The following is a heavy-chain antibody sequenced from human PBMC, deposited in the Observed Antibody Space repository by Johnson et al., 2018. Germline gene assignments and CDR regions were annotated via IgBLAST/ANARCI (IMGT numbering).Heavy chain of an antibody. D-gene: IGHD1-26*01. Sequence: VQLVESGGGLVQPGRSLRLSCAASGFTFDDYAMHWVRPAPGTGLEWVSGINSDGGGTIYADSVKGRVTMSSDNAKNTLYLQMNSLRAEDTAVYYCARGGWDHAFDIWGQGTSVTVSA. CDR1: GFTFDDYA. CDR2: INSDGGGT. V-gene: IGHV3-9*01. J-gene: IGHJ3*02. CDR3: ARGGWDHAFDI.